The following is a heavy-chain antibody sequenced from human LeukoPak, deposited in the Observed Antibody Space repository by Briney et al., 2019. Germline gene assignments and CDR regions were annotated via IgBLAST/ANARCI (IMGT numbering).Heavy chain of an antibody. CDR3: AKDRDSGYYPFDY. J-gene: IGHJ4*02. D-gene: IGHD5-12*01. Sequence: GGSLRLSCAASGFTFSNYAMNWVRQAPGKGLEWVSAVSGSDDSTYYADSVKGRFTISRDNSKNTLFLQMNSLRAEDTAVYYCAKDRDSGYYPFDYWGQGTLVTVSS. V-gene: IGHV3-23*01. CDR1: GFTFSNYA. CDR2: VSGSDDST.